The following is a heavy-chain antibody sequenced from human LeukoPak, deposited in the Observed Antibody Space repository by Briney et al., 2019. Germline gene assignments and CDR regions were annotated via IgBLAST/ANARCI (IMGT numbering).Heavy chain of an antibody. CDR2: ISSDGGYI. J-gene: IGHJ4*02. CDR1: GFTFSTYS. V-gene: IGHV3-21*01. Sequence: GGSLRLSCAGSGFTFSTYSIHWVRQAPGKGLEWVSSISSDGGYIYYADSVKGRFTISRDNAKNLVYLQMKSLRAEDTAVYYCARGNAPLPFDYWGQGTLVTVSS. CDR3: ARGNAPLPFDY. D-gene: IGHD2-2*01.